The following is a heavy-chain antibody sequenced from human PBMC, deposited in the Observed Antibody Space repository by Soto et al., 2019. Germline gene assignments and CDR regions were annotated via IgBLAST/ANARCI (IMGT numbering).Heavy chain of an antibody. V-gene: IGHV1-69*08. CDR1: GGTFSSYT. J-gene: IGHJ4*02. CDR2: IIPILGIA. D-gene: IGHD1-7*01. Sequence: QVQLVQSGAEVKKPGSSMKVSCKASGGTFSSYTISWVRQAPGQGLEWMGRIIPILGIANYAQKFQGRVTITADKSTSTAYMELSSLRSEDTAVYYCARDELRPYGENFDYWGQGTLVTVSS. CDR3: ARDELRPYGENFDY.